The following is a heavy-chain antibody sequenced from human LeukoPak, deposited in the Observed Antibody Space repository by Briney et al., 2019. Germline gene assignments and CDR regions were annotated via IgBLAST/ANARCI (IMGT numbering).Heavy chain of an antibody. J-gene: IGHJ4*02. CDR1: GFTFSSYG. CDR3: ARHTLWRFDY. Sequence: QTGGSLRLSCAASGFTFSSYGMHWVRQAPGKGLEWVAVISYDGSNKYYADSVKGRFTISRDNAKNLVYLQINSLRAEDTAVHFCARHTLWRFDYWGQGALVTVSS. V-gene: IGHV3-30*03. CDR2: ISYDGSNK. D-gene: IGHD1-1*01.